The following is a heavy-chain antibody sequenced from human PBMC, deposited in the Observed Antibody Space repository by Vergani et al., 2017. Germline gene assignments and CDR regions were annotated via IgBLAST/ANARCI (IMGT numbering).Heavy chain of an antibody. Sequence: QVQLVQSGAEVKKPGSSVKVSCKASGGTFSSYAISWVRQAPGQGLEWMGGIIPIFGTANYAQKFQGRVTITADESTSTAYMELSSLRSADTAVYYCAIAYCGGDCYSYWYFDLWGRGTLVTVSS. D-gene: IGHD2-21*02. CDR3: AIAYCGGDCYSYWYFDL. V-gene: IGHV1-69*12. J-gene: IGHJ2*01. CDR2: IIPIFGTA. CDR1: GGTFSSYA.